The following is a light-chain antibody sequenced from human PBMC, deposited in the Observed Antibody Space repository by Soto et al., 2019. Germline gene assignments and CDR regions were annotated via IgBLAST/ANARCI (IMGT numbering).Light chain of an antibody. CDR1: QSLLFISNQKNY. Sequence: DIVMTQSPDSLAVSLGERATINCKSSQSLLFISNQKNYLAWYQQKPGQPPKLLIYWASTRESGVPDRFIGSGYGTDFTLTISSLQAEDVAVYYCQQYYDPPVTFGQGTRLEIK. CDR2: WAS. CDR3: QQYYDPPVT. J-gene: IGKJ5*01. V-gene: IGKV4-1*01.